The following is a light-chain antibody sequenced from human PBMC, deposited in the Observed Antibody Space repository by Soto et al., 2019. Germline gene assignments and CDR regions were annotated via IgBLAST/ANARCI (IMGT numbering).Light chain of an antibody. CDR2: GAS. V-gene: IGKV4-1*01. Sequence: IVMTQSPDSLAGSLGERTTINCKSRQSVXYSSNNKNYLAWYQQKPGQAPRLIIYGASSRATGIPDRFSGSGAGTDFTLTISRLEPEDFAVYYCQQYGSSPLTFGGGTKVDNK. CDR3: QQYGSSPLT. CDR1: QSVXYSSNNKNY. J-gene: IGKJ4*01.